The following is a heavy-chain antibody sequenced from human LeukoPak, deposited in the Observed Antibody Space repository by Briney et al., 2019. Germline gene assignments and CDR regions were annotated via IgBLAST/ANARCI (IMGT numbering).Heavy chain of an antibody. J-gene: IGHJ5*02. D-gene: IGHD6-13*01. CDR3: ARDFGSSSWSIPRNWFDP. CDR2: IYTSGST. Sequence: PSETLSLTCAVYGGSFSGYYWSWIRQPAGKGLEWIGRIYTSGSTNYNPSLKSRVTMSVDTSKNQFSLKLSSVTAADTAVYYCARDFGSSSWSIPRNWFDPWGQGTLVTVSS. V-gene: IGHV4-4*07. CDR1: GGSFSGYY.